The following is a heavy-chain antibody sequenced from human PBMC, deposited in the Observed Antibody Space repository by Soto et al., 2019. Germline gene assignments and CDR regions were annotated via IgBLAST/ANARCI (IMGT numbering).Heavy chain of an antibody. D-gene: IGHD2-8*02. J-gene: IGHJ3*02. CDR1: GYIFTSYY. CDR3: ARVYAGAWCCNDNSGAFDM. Sequence: ASVKVSCKASGYIFTSYYMHWVRQAPGQGLEWMGRINPSGGRTDNAQKFQGRVTMTRDTSTSTVYMELSSLRSEDTAVYYCARVYAGAWCCNDNSGAFDMWGQGTMVTVSS. V-gene: IGHV1-46*03. CDR2: INPSGGRT.